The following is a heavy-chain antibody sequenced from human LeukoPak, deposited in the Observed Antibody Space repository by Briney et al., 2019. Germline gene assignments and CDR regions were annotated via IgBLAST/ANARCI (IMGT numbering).Heavy chain of an antibody. Sequence: GGSLRLSCAASGFTFSSYWMHWVRQAPGKGLVWVSRINSDGSSTSYADSVKGRFTISRDNAKNTLCLQMNRLRAEETAVYYCARDLRERGYGEPRNNWFDPWGQGTLVTVYS. CDR1: GFTFSSYW. V-gene: IGHV3-74*01. CDR3: ARDLRERGYGEPRNNWFDP. J-gene: IGHJ5*02. CDR2: INSDGSST. D-gene: IGHD4-17*01.